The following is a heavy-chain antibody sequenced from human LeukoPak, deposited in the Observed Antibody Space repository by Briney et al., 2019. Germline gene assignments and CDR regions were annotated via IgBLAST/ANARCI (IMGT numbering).Heavy chain of an antibody. J-gene: IGHJ4*02. CDR2: IIPIHGIA. Sequence: SVKVSCKASGGTFSSYAISWVRQAPGQGLEWMGRIIPIHGIANYAQKFQGRVTITADKSTSTAYMELSSLRSEDTAVYYCARECSPALSGYDCGYWGQGTLVTVSS. CDR1: GGTFSSYA. CDR3: ARECSPALSGYDCGY. D-gene: IGHD5-12*01. V-gene: IGHV1-69*04.